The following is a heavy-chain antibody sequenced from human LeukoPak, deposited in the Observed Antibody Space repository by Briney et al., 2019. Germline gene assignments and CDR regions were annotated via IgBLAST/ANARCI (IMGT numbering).Heavy chain of an antibody. CDR2: INHSGTI. V-gene: IGHV4-34*01. Sequence: SETLSLTCAVYGGSFSGYFWSWMRQPPAKGLEWIGEINHSGTINYNPSLKSRVTISVDTSKNHFSLKLSSVTAADTAVYYCARGWSGYSAWGQGTLVTVSS. J-gene: IGHJ5*02. CDR1: GGSFSGYF. CDR3: ARGWSGYSA. D-gene: IGHD5-12*01.